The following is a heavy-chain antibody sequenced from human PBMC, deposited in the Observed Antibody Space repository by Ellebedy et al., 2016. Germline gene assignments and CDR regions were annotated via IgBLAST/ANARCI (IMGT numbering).Heavy chain of an antibody. CDR3: ARGGDRNYDILTGYYRGEVDY. Sequence: ASVKVSCKASGYTFTSYGISWVRQAPGQGLEWMGWISAYNGNTNYAQKLQGRVTMTTDTSTRPAYMELRSLRSDDTAVYYCARGGDRNYDILTGYYRGEVDYWGQGTLVTVSS. D-gene: IGHD3-9*01. CDR2: ISAYNGNT. CDR1: GYTFTSYG. J-gene: IGHJ4*02. V-gene: IGHV1-18*01.